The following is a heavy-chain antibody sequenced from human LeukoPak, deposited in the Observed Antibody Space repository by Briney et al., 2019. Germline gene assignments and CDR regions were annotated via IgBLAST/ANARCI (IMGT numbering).Heavy chain of an antibody. D-gene: IGHD2-2*02. J-gene: IGHJ5*02. Sequence: SETLSLTCTVSGGSISSSSYYWGWIRQPPGKGLEWIGSIYYSGSTYYNPSLKSRVTISVDTSKNQFSLKLSSVTAADTAVYYCAREGALGYCSSTSCYTLGVRPAGSHGFDPWGQGTLVTVSS. V-gene: IGHV4-39*07. CDR2: IYYSGST. CDR3: AREGALGYCSSTSCYTLGVRPAGSHGFDP. CDR1: GGSISSSSYY.